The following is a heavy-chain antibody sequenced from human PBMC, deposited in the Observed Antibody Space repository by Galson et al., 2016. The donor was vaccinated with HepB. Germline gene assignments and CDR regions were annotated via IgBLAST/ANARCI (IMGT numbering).Heavy chain of an antibody. Sequence: SLRLSCAASGFIFTSYSMNWVRQAPGKGLEWIASISGSSRHIFYADSLRGRFTISRDDADNSVYLKMDSLRAEDTAVYYCARDYYGTGRGDFDYWGQGTLVTVSS. J-gene: IGHJ4*02. CDR1: GFIFTSYS. CDR2: ISGSSRHI. D-gene: IGHD3-10*01. CDR3: ARDYYGTGRGDFDY. V-gene: IGHV3-21*01.